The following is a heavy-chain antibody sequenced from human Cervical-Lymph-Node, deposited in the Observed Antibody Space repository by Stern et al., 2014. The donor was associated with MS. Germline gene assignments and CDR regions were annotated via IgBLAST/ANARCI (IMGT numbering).Heavy chain of an antibody. Sequence: QVQLVESGAEVKKPGASVKVSCKASGYTFTKNAMHWVRQAPGQRLEWMGWINAGNGNTKYSQKFQGRVTIARDTSASTAYMELSSLRSEDTAVYYCARAGVDYRFGYDDFDYWGQGTLVTVSS. CDR1: GYTFTKNA. V-gene: IGHV1-3*01. CDR3: ARAGVDYRFGYDDFDY. J-gene: IGHJ4*02. CDR2: INAGNGNT. D-gene: IGHD5-18*01.